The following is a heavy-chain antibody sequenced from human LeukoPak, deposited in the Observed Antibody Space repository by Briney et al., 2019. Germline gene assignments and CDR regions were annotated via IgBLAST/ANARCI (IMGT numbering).Heavy chain of an antibody. D-gene: IGHD2-2*01. V-gene: IGHV1-69*13. CDR3: VVPAAMDYYYYYMDV. CDR1: GYTFTSYG. Sequence: SMKVSCKASGYTFTSYGITWVRQAPGQGLEWMGGIIPIFGTANYAQKFQGRVTITADESTSTAYMELSSLRSEDTGFNIVVVPAAMDYYYYYMDVWGKGTTVTISS. CDR2: IIPIFGTA. J-gene: IGHJ6*03.